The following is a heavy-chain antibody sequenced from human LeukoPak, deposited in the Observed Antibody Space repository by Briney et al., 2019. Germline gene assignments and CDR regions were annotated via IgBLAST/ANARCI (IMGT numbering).Heavy chain of an antibody. D-gene: IGHD3-3*01. CDR2: IYYSGST. Sequence: PSETLSLTCAVYGGSFSGYYWSWIRQHPGKGLEWIGYIYYSGSTYYNPSLKSRVTISVDTSKNQFSLKLSSVTAADTAVYYCARENSRGEWLPDIDYWGQGTLVTVSS. V-gene: IGHV4-31*11. J-gene: IGHJ4*02. CDR3: ARENSRGEWLPDIDY. CDR1: GGSFSGYY.